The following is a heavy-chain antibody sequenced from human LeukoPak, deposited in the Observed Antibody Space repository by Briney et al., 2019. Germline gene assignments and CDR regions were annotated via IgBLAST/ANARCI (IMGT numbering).Heavy chain of an antibody. V-gene: IGHV3-48*01. J-gene: IGHJ4*02. CDR1: GFTFSSYS. D-gene: IGHD3-3*01. CDR3: ARGGDFWSGYYSFDY. Sequence: GGSLRLSCAASGFTFSSYSMNWVRQAPGKGLEWVSYISSSSSTMYYADSVKGRFTISRDNDKNSLYLQMNSLRAEDTAVYYCARGGDFWSGYYSFDYWGQGTLVTVSS. CDR2: ISSSSSTM.